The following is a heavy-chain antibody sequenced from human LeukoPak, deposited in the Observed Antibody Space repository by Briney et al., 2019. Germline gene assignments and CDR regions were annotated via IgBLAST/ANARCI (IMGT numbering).Heavy chain of an antibody. Sequence: PGRSLRLSCAASGFTFSSYAMHWVRQAPGKGLEWVAVISYDGSNKYYADSVKGRFTISRDNSKNTLYLQMNSLRAEDTAVYYCARLGIAAAGRGYWGQGTLVTVSS. J-gene: IGHJ4*02. V-gene: IGHV3-30-3*01. CDR1: GFTFSSYA. CDR2: ISYDGSNK. D-gene: IGHD6-13*01. CDR3: ARLGIAAAGRGY.